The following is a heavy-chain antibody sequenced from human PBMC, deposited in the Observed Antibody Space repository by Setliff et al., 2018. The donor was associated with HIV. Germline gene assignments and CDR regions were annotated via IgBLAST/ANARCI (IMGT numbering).Heavy chain of an antibody. CDR1: GFTFISYW. Sequence: GGSLRLSCAASGFTFISYWMSWVRQAPGKGLEWVSAISGSGGSTYYADSVKGRFTISRDNSKNTLYLQMNSLRAEDTAVYYCARDWASAGYCSGGSCYAFDIWGQGTMVTVSS. CDR3: ARDWASAGYCSGGSCYAFDI. D-gene: IGHD2-15*01. V-gene: IGHV3-23*01. CDR2: ISGSGGST. J-gene: IGHJ3*02.